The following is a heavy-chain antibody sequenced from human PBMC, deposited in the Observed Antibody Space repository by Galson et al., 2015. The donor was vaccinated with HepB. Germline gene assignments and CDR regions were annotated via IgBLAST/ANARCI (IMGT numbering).Heavy chain of an antibody. CDR3: ARDWGNFRMVATTPLGY. D-gene: IGHD5-12*01. J-gene: IGHJ4*02. V-gene: IGHV1-69*04. CDR1: GGTFSSYT. Sequence: SVKVSCKASGGTFSSYTISWVRQAPGQGLEWMGRIIPILGIANYAQKFQGRVTITADKSTSTAYMELSSLRSEDTAVYYCARDWGNFRMVATTPLGYWGQGTLVTVSS. CDR2: IIPILGIA.